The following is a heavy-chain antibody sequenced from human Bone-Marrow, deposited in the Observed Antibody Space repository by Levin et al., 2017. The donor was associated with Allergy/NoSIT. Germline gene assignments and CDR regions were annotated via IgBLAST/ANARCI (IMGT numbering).Heavy chain of an antibody. CDR1: GFTFSAFG. CDR2: ISYDGGHK. Sequence: GGSLRLSCAASGFTFSAFGMHWVRQPPGRGLEWVAVISYDGGHKFYADSVKGRFTISRDNSKNTHYLQMNSLRAEDTAVYYCTRDRGEWGQFYFDYWGQGILDTVSS. CDR3: TRDRGEWGQFYFDY. V-gene: IGHV3-33*01. J-gene: IGHJ4*02. D-gene: IGHD1-26*01.